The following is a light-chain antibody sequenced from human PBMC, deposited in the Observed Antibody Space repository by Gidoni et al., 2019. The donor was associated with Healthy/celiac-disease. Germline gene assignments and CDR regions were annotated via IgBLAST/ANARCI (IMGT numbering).Light chain of an antibody. J-gene: IGLJ1*01. CDR2: DVS. Sequence: QSALTQPRSVSGSPGQSVTISCTGTSSDVGGYNYVSWYQQHPGKAPKFMIYDVSKRPSGVPDRFSGCKSGNTASLTISGLQAEDEADYYCCSYAGSYTSYVFGTGTKVTVL. CDR1: SSDVGGYNY. CDR3: CSYAGSYTSYV. V-gene: IGLV2-11*01.